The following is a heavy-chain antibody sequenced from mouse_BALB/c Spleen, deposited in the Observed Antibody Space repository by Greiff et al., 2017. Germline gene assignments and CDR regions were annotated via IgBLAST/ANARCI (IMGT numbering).Heavy chain of an antibody. J-gene: IGHJ3*01. V-gene: IGHV1-69*02. CDR2: IDPSDSET. CDR1: GYTFTSYW. CDR3: AREYYGSSSAWFAY. Sequence: VQLQQPGAELVKPGAPVKLSCKASGYTFTSYWMNWVKQRPGRGLEWIGRIDPSDSETHYNQKFKDKATLTVDKSSSTAYIQLSSLTSEDSAVYYCAREYYGSSSAWFAYWGQGTLVTVSA. D-gene: IGHD1-1*01.